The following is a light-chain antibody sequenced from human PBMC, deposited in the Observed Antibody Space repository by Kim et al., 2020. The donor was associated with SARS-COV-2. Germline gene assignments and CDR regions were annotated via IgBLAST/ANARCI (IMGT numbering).Light chain of an antibody. Sequence: VSPGQTARITCSADKLGDKFASWYQQRPGQSPVMVMYQDNKRPSGIPERFSGSNSGNTATLTITETQAVDEADYYCQAWDRSTFWVFGGGTKLTVL. CDR1: KLGDKF. J-gene: IGLJ3*02. CDR3: QAWDRSTFWV. CDR2: QDN. V-gene: IGLV3-1*01.